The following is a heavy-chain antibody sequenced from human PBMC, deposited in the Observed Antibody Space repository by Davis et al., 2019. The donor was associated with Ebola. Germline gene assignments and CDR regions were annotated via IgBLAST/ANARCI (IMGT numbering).Heavy chain of an antibody. CDR2: ISYDGNNK. CDR1: GFTFSSYG. V-gene: IGHV3-30*03. D-gene: IGHD2-15*01. Sequence: PGGSLRLSCAASGFTFSSYGMHWVRQAPGKGLEWVAVISYDGNNKYYADSVKGRFTISRDNSKNTLYLQMNSLRAEDTAVYYCARGCSGGSCYPPYNWFDPWGQGTLVTVSS. CDR3: ARGCSGGSCYPPYNWFDP. J-gene: IGHJ5*02.